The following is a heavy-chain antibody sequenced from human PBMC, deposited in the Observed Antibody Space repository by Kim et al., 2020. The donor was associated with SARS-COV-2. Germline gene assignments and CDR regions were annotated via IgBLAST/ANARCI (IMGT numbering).Heavy chain of an antibody. J-gene: IGHJ6*02. CDR1: GYTFTSYD. D-gene: IGHD4-17*01. V-gene: IGHV1-8*01. CDR2: MNPNSGNT. CDR3: ARKGYGDHVLYYYYGMDV. Sequence: ASVKVSCKASGYTFTSYDINWVRQATGQGLEWMGWMNPNSGNTGYAQKFQGRVTMTRNTSISTAYMELSSLRSEDTAVYYCARKGYGDHVLYYYYGMDVWGQGTTGTVSS.